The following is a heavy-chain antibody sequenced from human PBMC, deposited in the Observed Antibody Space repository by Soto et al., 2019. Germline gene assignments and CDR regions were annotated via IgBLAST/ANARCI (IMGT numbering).Heavy chain of an antibody. Sequence: GGSLRLSCGASGFTFSNYAMSWVRQAPEKGLEWVSAISGGGDNTYYAESVKGRFTISRDNSKNTLYLQMNGLRAEDTAVYYCVKDHDYGDRGPTWGQGTMVTVSS. CDR2: ISGGGDNT. CDR1: GFTFSNYA. D-gene: IGHD4-17*01. V-gene: IGHV3-23*01. CDR3: VKDHDYGDRGPT. J-gene: IGHJ3*01.